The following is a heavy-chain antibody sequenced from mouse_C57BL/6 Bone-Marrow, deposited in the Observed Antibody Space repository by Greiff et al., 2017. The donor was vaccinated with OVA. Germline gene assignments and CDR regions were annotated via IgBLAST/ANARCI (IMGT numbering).Heavy chain of an antibody. CDR1: GFNIKNTY. Sequence: EVQLQQSVAELVRPGASVKLSCTASGFNIKNTYMHWVKQRPDQGLEWLGRIDPANGNTKSAPKFQGKATITADTSSTTAYLQLSSLTSEDTAIYYCAVYYYGSRWYFDVWGTGTTVTVSS. CDR2: IDPANGNT. V-gene: IGHV14-3*01. D-gene: IGHD1-1*01. J-gene: IGHJ1*03. CDR3: AVYYYGSRWYFDV.